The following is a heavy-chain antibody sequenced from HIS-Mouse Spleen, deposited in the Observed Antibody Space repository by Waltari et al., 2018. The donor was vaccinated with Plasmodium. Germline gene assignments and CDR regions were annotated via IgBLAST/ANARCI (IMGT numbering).Heavy chain of an antibody. CDR2: IWYDGSNK. CDR1: GFTFSSYG. CDR3: AKGAGAPGYFDL. J-gene: IGHJ2*01. V-gene: IGHV3-33*06. Sequence: QVQRVESGGGVVQPGRSLRLSCSASGFTFSSYGMHWVRQAPGKGLEWVAVIWYDGSNKYYVDSVKGRFTISRDNSKNTLYLQMNSLRAEDTAVYYCAKGAGAPGYFDLWGRGTLVTVSS.